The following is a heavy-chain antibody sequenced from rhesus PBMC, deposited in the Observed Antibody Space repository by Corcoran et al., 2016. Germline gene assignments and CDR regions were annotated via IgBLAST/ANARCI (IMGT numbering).Heavy chain of an antibody. Sequence: QVQLQQWGEGLVKPSETLSLTCAVYGGSISSNYWSWIRQPPGKGLEWIGRIRSGGSTNYNPSLKSRFTISIDTSKNQFSLKLSSVTAADTAVYYCARDQVDFWTGYYHDYWGQGVLVTVSS. CDR2: IRSGGST. V-gene: IGHV4-160*01. D-gene: IGHD3-3*01. J-gene: IGHJ4*01. CDR1: GGSISSNY. CDR3: ARDQVDFWTGYYHDY.